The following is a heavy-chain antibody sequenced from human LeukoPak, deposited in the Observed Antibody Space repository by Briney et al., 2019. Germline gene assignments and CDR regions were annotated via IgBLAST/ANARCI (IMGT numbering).Heavy chain of an antibody. Sequence: ASQTLSLTCAVDGGSFSGYYWSWIRQPPGKGLEWIGEINHSGSTNYNPSLKTRVTISVDTSKNQLSLRLISVTAADTAVYYCTRVDMNSRWYYVDYWGQGSLVTVSS. D-gene: IGHD6-13*01. CDR2: INHSGST. J-gene: IGHJ4*02. V-gene: IGHV4-34*01. CDR3: TRVDMNSRWYYVDY. CDR1: GGSFSGYY.